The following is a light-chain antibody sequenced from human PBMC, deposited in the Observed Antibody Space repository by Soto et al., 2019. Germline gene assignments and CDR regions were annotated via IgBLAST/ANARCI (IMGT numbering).Light chain of an antibody. CDR1: QSITTF. J-gene: IGKJ3*01. CDR2: DAS. Sequence: EIALTQSPATLSLSPGERATLSCRASQSITTFLAWYQQKPGQAPRLLIYDASKRATGIPARFSGSGSETDFTLTIISLEPEDFAGYYCQLRTGWPPLFSLGPGTKVDI. CDR3: QLRTGWPPLFS. V-gene: IGKV3-11*01.